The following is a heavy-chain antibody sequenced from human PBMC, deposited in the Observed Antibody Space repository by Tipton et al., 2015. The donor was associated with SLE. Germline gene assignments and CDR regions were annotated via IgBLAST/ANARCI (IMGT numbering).Heavy chain of an antibody. CDR1: GFTFSSYS. J-gene: IGHJ3*02. CDR2: ISSSSSTI. V-gene: IGHV3-48*01. Sequence: SLRLSCAASGFTFSSYSMNWVRQAPGKGLEWVSYISSSSSTIYYADSVKGRFTISRDNSKNTLYLQMNSLRAEDTAVYYCASRPFDAFDIWGQGTMVTVSS. CDR3: ASRPFDAFDI.